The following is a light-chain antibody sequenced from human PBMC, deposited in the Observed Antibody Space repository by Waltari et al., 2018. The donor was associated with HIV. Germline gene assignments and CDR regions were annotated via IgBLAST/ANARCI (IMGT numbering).Light chain of an antibody. CDR1: QTIDQKS. V-gene: IGKV3-20*01. Sequence: VLTQSPATLSVSPGGNPTLSCRASQTIDQKSVSWYQQRPGQAPRLVLFASSTRATGIPDRFRGSESGTEFTLTIRRLEPEDFAIYYCHVYGTSPRWTFGPGTRLE. CDR2: ASS. CDR3: HVYGTSPRWT. J-gene: IGKJ1*01.